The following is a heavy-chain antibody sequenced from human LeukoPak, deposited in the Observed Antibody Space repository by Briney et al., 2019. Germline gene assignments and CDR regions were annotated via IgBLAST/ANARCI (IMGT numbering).Heavy chain of an antibody. V-gene: IGHV1-18*01. CDR2: ISAYSGNT. Sequence: AAVKVSCKASGYTLTTYGLSWVRPAPGQEGEGMGWISAYSGNTNYVQKFQGRVTMTTETSTSTAYMQLWSLTSDDTALYYSARDLHSSGWYWFDTWGQGTLVTVSS. CDR1: GYTLTTYG. CDR3: ARDLHSSGWYWFDT. D-gene: IGHD6-19*01. J-gene: IGHJ5*02.